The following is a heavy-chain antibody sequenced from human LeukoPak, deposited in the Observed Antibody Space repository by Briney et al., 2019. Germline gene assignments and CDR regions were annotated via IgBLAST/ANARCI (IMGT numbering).Heavy chain of an antibody. D-gene: IGHD1-1*01. J-gene: IGHJ4*02. CDR1: GASISSSNDY. CDR2: IYHRGSS. Sequence: PSETLSLTCTVSGASISSSNDYWGWIRQPPGKGLEWIGYIYHRGSSYYNPSLKSRVTISVDGSKNQFSLKLTSVTAADTAVYYCAREGEGGTDYWGQGTLVTVSS. V-gene: IGHV4-30-2*01. CDR3: AREGEGGTDY.